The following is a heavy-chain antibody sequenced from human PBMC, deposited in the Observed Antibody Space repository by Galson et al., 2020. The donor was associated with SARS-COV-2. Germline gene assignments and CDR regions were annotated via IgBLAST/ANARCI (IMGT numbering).Heavy chain of an antibody. D-gene: IGHD4-17*01. J-gene: IGHJ6*02. Sequence: ASVKVSCKASGYTFTSYAMHWVRQAPGQRLEWMGWINAGNGNTKYSQKFQGRVTITRDTSASTAYMELSSLRSEDTAVYYCARDPSHDYGDYEQIPDYYYGMDVWGQGTTVTVSS. V-gene: IGHV1-3*01. CDR3: ARDPSHDYGDYEQIPDYYYGMDV. CDR1: GYTFTSYA. CDR2: INAGNGNT.